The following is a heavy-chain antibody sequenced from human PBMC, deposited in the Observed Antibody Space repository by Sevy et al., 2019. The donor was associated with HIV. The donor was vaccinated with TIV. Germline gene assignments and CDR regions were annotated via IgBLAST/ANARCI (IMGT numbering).Heavy chain of an antibody. CDR2: ISYDGSNK. CDR1: GFTFSSYA. Sequence: LSRTCAASGFTFSSYAMHWVRQAPGKGLEWVAVISYDGSNKYYADSVKGRFTISRDNSKNTLYLQMNSLRAEDTAVYYCARDVFTMVRGVIYYYYGMDVWGQGTTVTVSS. D-gene: IGHD3-10*01. V-gene: IGHV3-30*04. CDR3: ARDVFTMVRGVIYYYYGMDV. J-gene: IGHJ6*02.